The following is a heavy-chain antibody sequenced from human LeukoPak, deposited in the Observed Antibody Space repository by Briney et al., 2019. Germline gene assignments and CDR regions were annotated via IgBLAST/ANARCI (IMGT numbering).Heavy chain of an antibody. J-gene: IGHJ4*02. CDR2: VIPIFGTA. CDR1: GGTFSSYA. Sequence: GSSVKVSCKASGGTFSSYAISWVRQAPGQGLEWMGGVIPIFGTANYAQKFQGRVTITADESTSTAYMELSSLRAEDTAVYYCATGILTGYYGYWGQGTLVTVSS. CDR3: ATGILTGYYGY. D-gene: IGHD3-9*01. V-gene: IGHV1-69*01.